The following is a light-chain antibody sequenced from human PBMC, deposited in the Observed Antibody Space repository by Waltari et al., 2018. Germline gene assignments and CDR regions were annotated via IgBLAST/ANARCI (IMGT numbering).Light chain of an antibody. V-gene: IGKV4-1*01. CDR1: QNLVYNSENKNY. CDR2: WAS. J-gene: IGKJ2*01. Sequence: DIVMTPSPDSLAVSLGERVTINFRSSQNLVYNSENKNYLAWFQQKPGQPPKLLIYWASTRESGVPDRFSGSGSGTEFTLTISSLQAADVAVYYCQQCYSTPYTFGQGTKLEIK. CDR3: QQCYSTPYT.